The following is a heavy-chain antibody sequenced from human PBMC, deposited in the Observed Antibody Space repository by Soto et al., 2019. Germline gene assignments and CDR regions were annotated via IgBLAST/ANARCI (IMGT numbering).Heavy chain of an antibody. CDR3: ARLDDYNNWFDY. D-gene: IGHD4-4*01. J-gene: IGHJ4*02. V-gene: IGHV4-39*01. CDR2: IYSTGST. Sequence: QVQLQESGPGLVKPSETLPLTCTVSGDSISSTPYYWGWIRQPPGKGLEWIGTIYSTGSTYYNPSLKSRVTLPEDTSKRQFSLKLSSVTAADTAVYYCARLDDYNNWFDYWGQGTLVTVSS. CDR1: GDSISSTPYY.